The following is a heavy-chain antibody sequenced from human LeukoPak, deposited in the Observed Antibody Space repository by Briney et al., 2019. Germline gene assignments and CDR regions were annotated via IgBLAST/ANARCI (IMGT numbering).Heavy chain of an antibody. CDR2: IPYDGSNK. V-gene: IGHV3-30*18. CDR3: AKSGYCSGGSCYYFDC. D-gene: IGHD2-15*01. Sequence: GRSLRLSCAASGFTFSSYGMHWVRQAPGKGLEWVAVIPYDGSNKYYADSVKGRFTISRDNSKNTLYLQMNSLRAEDTAVYYCAKSGYCSGGSCYYFDCWGQGTLVTVSS. CDR1: GFTFSSYG. J-gene: IGHJ4*02.